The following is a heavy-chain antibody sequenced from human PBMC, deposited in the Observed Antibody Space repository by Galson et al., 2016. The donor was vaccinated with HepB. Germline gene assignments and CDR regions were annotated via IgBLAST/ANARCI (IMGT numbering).Heavy chain of an antibody. CDR2: ISYSGTT. Sequence: SETLSPTCTVSGASISSTGYSWDWIRQPPGKGLEWIGNISYSGTTYYNPSLKSRVTVAVDTSRNQFSLNLTSVTATDTAVYFGARRLGGGPPYWGQGTLVTVSS. D-gene: IGHD1-26*01. CDR3: ARRLGGGPPY. CDR1: GASISSTGYS. V-gene: IGHV4-39*01. J-gene: IGHJ4*02.